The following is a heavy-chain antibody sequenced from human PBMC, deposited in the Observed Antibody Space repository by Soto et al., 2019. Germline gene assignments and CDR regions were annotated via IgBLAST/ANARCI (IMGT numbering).Heavy chain of an antibody. Sequence: SETLSLTCXVNGGSFSGYYWSWICQPPGKGLEWIGEINHSGSTNYNPSLKSRVTISVDTSKKQFSLKLSSVTAADTAVYYCVRGGRGYSYGYIDYWGQGTLVTVSS. D-gene: IGHD5-18*01. CDR3: VRGGRGYSYGYIDY. V-gene: IGHV4-34*01. CDR2: INHSGST. J-gene: IGHJ4*02. CDR1: GGSFSGYY.